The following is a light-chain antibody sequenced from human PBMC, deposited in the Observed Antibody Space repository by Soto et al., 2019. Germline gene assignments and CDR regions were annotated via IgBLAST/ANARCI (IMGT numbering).Light chain of an antibody. CDR3: QQYGSSPQT. Sequence: IVLTQSPGTLSLSPGERATLSCRASQSVSSSYLAWYPQKPGQAPRLLIHGASSRATGIPDGLSGSGSGTDFTLTISRLEPEDFAVYYCQQYGSSPQTFGQGTKVEIK. J-gene: IGKJ1*01. V-gene: IGKV3-20*01. CDR1: QSVSSSY. CDR2: GAS.